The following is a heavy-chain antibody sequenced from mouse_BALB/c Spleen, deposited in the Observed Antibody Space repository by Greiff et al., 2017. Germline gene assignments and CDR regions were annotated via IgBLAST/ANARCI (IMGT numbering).Heavy chain of an antibody. V-gene: IGHV1S81*02. CDR1: GYTFTSYY. Sequence: QVQLKESGAELVKPGASVKLSCKASGYTFTSYYMYWVKQRPGQGLEWIGEINPSNGGTNFNEKFKSKATLTVDKSSSTAYMQLSSLTSEDSAVYYCTRGEGVRRDAMDYWGQGTSVTVSS. J-gene: IGHJ4*01. CDR2: INPSNGGT. D-gene: IGHD2-14*01. CDR3: TRGEGVRRDAMDY.